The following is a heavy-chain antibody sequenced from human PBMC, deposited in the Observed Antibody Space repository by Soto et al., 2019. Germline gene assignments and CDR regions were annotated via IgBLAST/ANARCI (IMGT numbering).Heavy chain of an antibody. CDR1: GFTFVTYA. D-gene: IGHD3-3*02. CDR3: NDLLSLL. CDR2: ISKDGDRV. Sequence: GGSLRLACAASGFTFVTYAMSWVRQAPGEGLVWVSFISKDGDRVNYADSVKGRFTISRDNSKNTVYLQMNSLRAEDTAVYYCNDLLSLLWGLGTLVTVSS. J-gene: IGHJ4*02. V-gene: IGHV3-23*01.